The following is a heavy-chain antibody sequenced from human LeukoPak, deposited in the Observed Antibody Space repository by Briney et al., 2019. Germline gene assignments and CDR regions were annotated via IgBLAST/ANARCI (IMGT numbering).Heavy chain of an antibody. CDR2: IYYSGST. Sequence: PSETLSLTCTVSGGSISSYYRSWIRQPPGKGLEWIAYIYYSGSTNYNPSLKSRVTISVDTSKNQFSLKLRYVTAADTAVYYCARGGDGYNYFDYWGQGTMVTVSS. J-gene: IGHJ4*02. CDR1: GGSISSYY. D-gene: IGHD5-24*01. V-gene: IGHV4-59*01. CDR3: ARGGDGYNYFDY.